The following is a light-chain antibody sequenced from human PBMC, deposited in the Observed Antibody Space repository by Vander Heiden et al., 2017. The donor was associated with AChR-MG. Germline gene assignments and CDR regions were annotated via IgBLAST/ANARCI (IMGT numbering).Light chain of an antibody. J-gene: IGLJ2*01. Sequence: QSALTQPASVSGSPGQSITISCTGTSSDVGAYNSVSWYQQHPGNAPKLLMYDVSDRPSGVSNRFSGSESGNTASLTISGLQAEDEADYYCSSYTSSSTLVFGGGTNLTVL. CDR2: DVS. CDR3: SSYTSSSTLV. V-gene: IGLV2-14*03. CDR1: SSDVGAYNS.